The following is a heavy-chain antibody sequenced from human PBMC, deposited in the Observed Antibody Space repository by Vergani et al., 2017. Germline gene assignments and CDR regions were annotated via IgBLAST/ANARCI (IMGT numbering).Heavy chain of an antibody. D-gene: IGHD2-15*01. J-gene: IGHJ4*02. CDR1: GGSINSHNYY. V-gene: IGHV4-61*02. CDR3: ARGSCLGGSCYKPLFDY. Sequence: QVQLQESGPGLVKPSQTLSLTCTVSGGSINSHNYYWSWIRQPAGKGLEWIGRIHTSGSTNYNPSLKSRVPMSEETSKNRFSLNLTSVTAADTAVYFCARGSCLGGSCYKPLFDYWDQGILVTVSS. CDR2: IHTSGST.